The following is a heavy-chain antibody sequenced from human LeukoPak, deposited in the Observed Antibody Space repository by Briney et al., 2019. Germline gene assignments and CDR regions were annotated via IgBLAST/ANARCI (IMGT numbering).Heavy chain of an antibody. J-gene: IGHJ4*02. CDR3: ASSFYYDSRDY. D-gene: IGHD3-22*01. CDR1: GGSFSGYF. Sequence: SETLSLTCVVYGGSFSGYFWGWIRQPPGKGLEWIGEITPSGSTNYSPSLKSRVSISIDTSKEKLSLRLTSVTAADSAVYYCASSFYYDSRDYWGQGTLVTVSS. V-gene: IGHV4-34*01. CDR2: ITPSGST.